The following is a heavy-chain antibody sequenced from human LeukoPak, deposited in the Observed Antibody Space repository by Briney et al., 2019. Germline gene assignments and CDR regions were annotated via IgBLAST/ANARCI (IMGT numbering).Heavy chain of an antibody. V-gene: IGHV3-30*02. CDR2: IRYDGSNK. D-gene: IGHD3-3*01. J-gene: IGHJ4*02. CDR3: AKDFGNYDFWSGYSIY. CDR1: GFTFSSYG. Sequence: GGSLRLSCAASGFTFSSYGMQWVRQAPGKGLEWVAFIRYDGSNKYYADSVKGRFTISRDNSKNTLYLQMNSLRAEDTAVYYCAKDFGNYDFWSGYSIYWGQGTLVTVSS.